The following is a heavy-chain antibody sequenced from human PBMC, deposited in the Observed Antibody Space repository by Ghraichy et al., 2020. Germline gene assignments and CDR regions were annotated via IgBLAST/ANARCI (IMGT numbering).Heavy chain of an antibody. CDR1: GFTFSSYA. CDR2: ISGGGDST. D-gene: IGHD2-21*01. J-gene: IGHJ4*02. V-gene: IGHV3-23*01. CDR3: AKEYYSVEEGFDC. Sequence: GSLRLSCAASGFTFSSYAMSWVRQAPGEGLEWVSAISGGGDSTYYADSVKGRFTISRDNSKKTLFLQMNSLRAEDTAIYYCAKEYYSVEEGFDCWGQGTLVTVSS.